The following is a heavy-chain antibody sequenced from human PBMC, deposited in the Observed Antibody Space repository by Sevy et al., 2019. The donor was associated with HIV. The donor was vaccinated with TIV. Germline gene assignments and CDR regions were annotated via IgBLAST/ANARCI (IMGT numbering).Heavy chain of an antibody. V-gene: IGHV3-23*01. CDR2: ISSRGGST. Sequence: GGCLRLSCAASGFTFSSYAMSWVRQAPGKGLEWVSTISSRGGSTYYADTVKGRFTISRDNSKNTLSLLMNSLRAEDTALYYCAKAGVAVAGAFDLFYFDYWGHGTLVTVSS. CDR3: AKAGVAVAGAFDLFYFDY. D-gene: IGHD6-19*01. CDR1: GFTFSSYA. J-gene: IGHJ4*01.